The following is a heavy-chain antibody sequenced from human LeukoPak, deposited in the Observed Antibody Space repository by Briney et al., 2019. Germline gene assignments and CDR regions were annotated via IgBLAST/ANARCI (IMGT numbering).Heavy chain of an antibody. J-gene: IGHJ4*02. Sequence: AGGSLRLSCVASGFTFSNAWMNWVRQAPGKGLEWVGRIKSKTDGGTTDYAAPVKGRITISRDDSKNTLYLQMNSLKTEDTAAYYCTTGTEQQWLSLDYWGQGTLVTVSS. V-gene: IGHV3-15*01. CDR1: GFTFSNAW. CDR3: TTGTEQQWLSLDY. D-gene: IGHD6-19*01. CDR2: IKSKTDGGTT.